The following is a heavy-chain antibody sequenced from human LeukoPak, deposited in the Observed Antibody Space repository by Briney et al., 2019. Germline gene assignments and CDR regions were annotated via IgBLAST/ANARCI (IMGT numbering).Heavy chain of an antibody. V-gene: IGHV4-61*02. CDR2: IYTSGST. CDR1: GGSISSGSYY. J-gene: IGHJ3*02. Sequence: PSETLSLTCTVSGGSISSGSYYWSWIRQPAGKGLEWIGRIYTSGSTNYNPSLKSRVTISVDTSKNQFSLKLSSVTAADTAVHYCARDRGIVVVPAAVLYAFDIWGQGTMVTVSS. D-gene: IGHD2-2*01. CDR3: ARDRGIVVVPAAVLYAFDI.